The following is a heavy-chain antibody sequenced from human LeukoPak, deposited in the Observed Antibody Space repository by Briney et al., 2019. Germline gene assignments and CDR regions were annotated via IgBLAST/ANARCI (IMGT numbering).Heavy chain of an antibody. V-gene: IGHV4-61*01. CDR3: ARAAFSITIFGDAAEYFQH. D-gene: IGHD3-3*01. CDR2: IYYSGST. CDR1: GGSISSGSYY. J-gene: IGHJ1*01. Sequence: SETLSLTCTVSGGSISSGSYYWSWIRQPPGKGLEWIGYIYYSGSTNYNPSLKSRVTISVDTSKNQFSLKLSSVTAADTAVYYCARAAFSITIFGDAAEYFQHWGQGTLVTVSS.